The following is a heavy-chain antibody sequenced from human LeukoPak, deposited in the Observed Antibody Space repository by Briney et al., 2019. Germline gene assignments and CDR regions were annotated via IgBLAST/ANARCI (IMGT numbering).Heavy chain of an antibody. V-gene: IGHV3-11*01. CDR1: GFTFRDYQ. CDR2: IHSNPKTI. D-gene: IGHD5-12*01. J-gene: IGHJ4*02. CDR3: ARSGYGDFDY. Sequence: KPGGSLRLSCEGSGFTFRDYQMSWIRQAPGKGLEWISYIHSNPKTIYYADSAKGRFTISRDNAKNSLYLQMNSLRVDDTAVYYCARSGYGDFDYWGQGARVTVPS.